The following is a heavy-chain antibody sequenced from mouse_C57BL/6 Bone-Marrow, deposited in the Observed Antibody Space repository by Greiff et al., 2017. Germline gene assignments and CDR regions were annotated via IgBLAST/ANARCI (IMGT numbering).Heavy chain of an antibody. CDR2: IDPETGGT. CDR3: ARDGYGSSSFDV. Sequence: QVQLQQSGAELVRPGASVTLSCKASGYTFTDYEMHWVKQTPVHGLEWIGAIDPETGGTAYNQKFKGKAILTADKSSSTAYMELRSLTSEDSAVYYCARDGYGSSSFDVWGTGTTVTVSS. J-gene: IGHJ1*03. D-gene: IGHD1-1*01. V-gene: IGHV1-15*01. CDR1: GYTFTDYE.